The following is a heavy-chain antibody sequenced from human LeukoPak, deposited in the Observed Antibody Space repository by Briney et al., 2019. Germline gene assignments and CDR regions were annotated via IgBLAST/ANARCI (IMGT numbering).Heavy chain of an antibody. CDR2: INPNSGGT. CDR1: GYTFTGYY. V-gene: IGHV1-2*04. CDR3: ARGRSGYSGYEPTPHNWFDP. J-gene: IGHJ5*02. D-gene: IGHD5-12*01. Sequence: WASVKVSCKASGYTFTGYYMHWVRQAPGQGLEWMGWINPNSGGTNYAQKFQGWVTMTRDTSISTAYMELSRLRSDDTAVYYCARGRSGYSGYEPTPHNWFDPWGQGTLVTVSS.